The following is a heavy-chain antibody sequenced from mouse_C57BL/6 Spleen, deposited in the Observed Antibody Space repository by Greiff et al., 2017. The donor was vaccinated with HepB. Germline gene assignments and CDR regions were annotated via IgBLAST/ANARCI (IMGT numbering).Heavy chain of an antibody. J-gene: IGHJ2*01. V-gene: IGHV10-3*01. CDR3: VRDSDYGGSSYPFDY. Sequence: EVKLVESGGGLVQPKGSLKLSCAASGFTFNTYAMHWVRQAPGKGLEWVARIRSKSSNYETYYADSVKDRFTISRDNSQSMLYLQMNNLKTEDTAMYYCVRDSDYGGSSYPFDYWGQGTTLTVSS. CDR1: GFTFNTYA. CDR2: IRSKSSNYET. D-gene: IGHD1-1*01.